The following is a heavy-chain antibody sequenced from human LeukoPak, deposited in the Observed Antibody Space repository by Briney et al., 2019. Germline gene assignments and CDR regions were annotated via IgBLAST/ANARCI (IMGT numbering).Heavy chain of an antibody. Sequence: GGSPRLSCAASGFTFSSYEMNWVRQAPGKGLEWVSYISSSGSTIYYADSVKGRFTISRDNAKNSLYLQMNSLRAEDTAVYYCAELGITMIGGVWGKGTAVTISS. CDR2: ISSSGSTI. CDR3: AELGITMIGGV. CDR1: GFTFSSYE. V-gene: IGHV3-48*03. J-gene: IGHJ6*04. D-gene: IGHD3-10*02.